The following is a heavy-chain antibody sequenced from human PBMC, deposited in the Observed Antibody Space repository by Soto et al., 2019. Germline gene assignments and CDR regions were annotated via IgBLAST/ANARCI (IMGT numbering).Heavy chain of an antibody. CDR2: IYYSGST. D-gene: IGHD3-10*01. V-gene: IGHV4-31*03. Sequence: QVQLQESGPGLVKPSQTLSLTCTVSGGSISSGGYYWSWIRQHPGKGLEWIGYIYYSGSTYYNPSLKRRVTISVDTSKNQFSLKLSSVTAADTAVYYCARFGELLYPGGIDPWGQGTLVTVSS. J-gene: IGHJ5*02. CDR1: GGSISSGGYY. CDR3: ARFGELLYPGGIDP.